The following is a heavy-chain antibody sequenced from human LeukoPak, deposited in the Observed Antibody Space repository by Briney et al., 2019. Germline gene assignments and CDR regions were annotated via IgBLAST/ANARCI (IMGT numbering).Heavy chain of an antibody. CDR2: IYRGGST. V-gene: IGHV3-66*01. Sequence: PGGSLRLSCAASGFTVSWNYMSWVRQAPGKGLEWVSVIYRGGSTYYADSVKGRFIISRDNSKNTLYLQMNSLRAEDTAVYYCARDSDYGSGYFDCWGQGTLVTVSS. D-gene: IGHD3-10*01. CDR1: GFTVSWNY. J-gene: IGHJ4*02. CDR3: ARDSDYGSGYFDC.